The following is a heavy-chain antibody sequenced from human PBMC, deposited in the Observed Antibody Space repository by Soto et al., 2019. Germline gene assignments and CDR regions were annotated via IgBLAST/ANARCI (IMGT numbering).Heavy chain of an antibody. J-gene: IGHJ6*02. Sequence: GSLRLSCAASGFTVSSNYMSWVRQAPGKGLEWVSVIYSGGSTYYADSVKGRFTISRDNSKNTLYLQMNSLRAEDTAVYYCARDRAYDSSGFYYYGMDVWGQGTTVTVSS. D-gene: IGHD3-22*01. V-gene: IGHV3-53*01. CDR2: IYSGGST. CDR1: GFTVSSNY. CDR3: ARDRAYDSSGFYYYGMDV.